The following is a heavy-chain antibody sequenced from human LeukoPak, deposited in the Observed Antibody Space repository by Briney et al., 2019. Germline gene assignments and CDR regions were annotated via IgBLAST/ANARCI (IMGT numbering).Heavy chain of an antibody. CDR2: INPNSGGT. D-gene: IGHD6-13*01. CDR3: ASRGIAAAGTEFDY. Sequence: ASVKVSCKASGYTFTGYYMHWVRQAPGQGLEWVGWINPNSGGTNYAQKFQGRVTMTRDTSISTAYMELSRLRSDDTAVYYCASRGIAAAGTEFDYWGQGTLVTVSS. CDR1: GYTFTGYY. J-gene: IGHJ4*02. V-gene: IGHV1-2*02.